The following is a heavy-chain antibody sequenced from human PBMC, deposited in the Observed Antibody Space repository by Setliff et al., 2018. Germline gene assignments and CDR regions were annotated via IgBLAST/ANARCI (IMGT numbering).Heavy chain of an antibody. V-gene: IGHV4-4*07. CDR1: GGSISSHY. D-gene: IGHD2-15*01. CDR3: TRDRVVVLAGRRGFYFDY. J-gene: IGHJ4*02. CDR2: LYTSGDT. Sequence: SETLSLTCTVSGGSISSHYWTWIRQPAGKGLEWIGRLYTSGDTNYNPSLKSRVSMSLDTSKNQFSLKLSSVTAADTAVYYCTRDRVVVLAGRRGFYFDYWGQGTLVTVSS.